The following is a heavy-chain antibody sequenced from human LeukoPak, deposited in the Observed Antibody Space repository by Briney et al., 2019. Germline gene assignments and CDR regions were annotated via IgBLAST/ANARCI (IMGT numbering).Heavy chain of an antibody. CDR2: ISYGGNNK. Sequence: PGRSLRLSCAASGFSFNNYGMHWVRQAPGKGLQWVALISYGGNNKYYADSVKGRFTVSRDTSKKTLYLQMNSLRAEDTAVYYCARVTGYVMEDYFDYWGQGTLVTVSS. CDR3: ARVTGYVMEDYFDY. CDR1: GFSFNNYG. D-gene: IGHD6-13*01. V-gene: IGHV3-30*03. J-gene: IGHJ4*02.